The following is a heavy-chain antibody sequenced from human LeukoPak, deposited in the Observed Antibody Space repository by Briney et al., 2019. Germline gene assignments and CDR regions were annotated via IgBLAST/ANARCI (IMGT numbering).Heavy chain of an antibody. CDR3: ARGVAAAPNYYMDV. Sequence: GGSLRLSCAASGFTFSSYAMHWVRPAPGKGLEWVAVISYDGSNKYYADSVKGRFTISRDNAKNSLYLQMNSLRAEDTAVYYCARGVAAAPNYYMDVWGKGTTVTVSS. CDR1: GFTFSSYA. V-gene: IGHV3-30*04. D-gene: IGHD6-13*01. CDR2: ISYDGSNK. J-gene: IGHJ6*03.